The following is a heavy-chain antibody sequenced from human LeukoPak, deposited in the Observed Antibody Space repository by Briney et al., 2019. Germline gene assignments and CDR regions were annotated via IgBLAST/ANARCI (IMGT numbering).Heavy chain of an antibody. V-gene: IGHV3-23*01. CDR1: GFTFRSYA. D-gene: IGHD1-26*01. Sequence: PGRSLRLSCAACGFTFRSYAMGWVRQARGTGLEWISAIRGSGGSTYYAETVKRRFTISRDNSKNSLYPQITSLRAEDTAVYYRAKDPRRSGSYSNFDSWGQGTLVTVSS. CDR2: IRGSGGST. CDR3: AKDPRRSGSYSNFDS. J-gene: IGHJ5*01.